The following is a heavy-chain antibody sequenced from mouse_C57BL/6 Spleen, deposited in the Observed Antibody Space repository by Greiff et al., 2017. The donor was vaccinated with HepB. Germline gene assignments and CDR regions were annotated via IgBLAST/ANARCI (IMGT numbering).Heavy chain of an antibody. V-gene: IGHV5-17*01. J-gene: IGHJ3*01. CDR1: GFTFSDYG. CDR2: ISSGSSTI. Sequence: EVKLMESGGGLVKPGGSLKLSCAASGFTFSDYGMHWVRQAPEKGLEWVAYISSGSSTIYYADTVKGRFTISRDNAKHTLFLQMTSLRSEDTAMYYCARSYYGSSWFAYWGQVTLVTVSA. D-gene: IGHD1-1*01. CDR3: ARSYYGSSWFAY.